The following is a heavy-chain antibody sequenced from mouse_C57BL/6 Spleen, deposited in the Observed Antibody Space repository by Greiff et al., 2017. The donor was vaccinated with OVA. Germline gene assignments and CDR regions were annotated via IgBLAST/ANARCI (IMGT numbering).Heavy chain of an antibody. CDR3: TTRYYYSSSLFGY. Sequence: VQLQQSGAELVRPGASVKLSCTASGFNIKDDYMHWVKQRPEQGLEWIGWIDPENGDTEYASKFQGKATITADPSSTTAYLQLSSLTSEDTAVNYWTTRYYYSSSLFGYWGQSTTRTVSS. D-gene: IGHD1-1*01. V-gene: IGHV14-4*01. CDR2: IDPENGDT. J-gene: IGHJ2*01. CDR1: GFNIKDDY.